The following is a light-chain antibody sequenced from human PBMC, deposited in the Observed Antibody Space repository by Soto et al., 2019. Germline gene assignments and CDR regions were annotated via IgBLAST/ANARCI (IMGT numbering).Light chain of an antibody. CDR1: ISDVGGYNY. Sequence: QSVLTQPASVSGSPGQSITISCTGTISDVGGYNYVSWYQQHPGKAPKLMIYDVRNRPSGVSNRFSGSKSVNTASLTISGLQAEDEADYYCSSYTTISTYVFGTGTKLTVL. CDR2: DVR. CDR3: SSYTTISTYV. V-gene: IGLV2-14*01. J-gene: IGLJ1*01.